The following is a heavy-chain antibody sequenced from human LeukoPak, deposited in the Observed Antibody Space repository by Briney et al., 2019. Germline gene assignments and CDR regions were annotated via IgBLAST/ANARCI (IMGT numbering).Heavy chain of an antibody. Sequence: SETLSLTCTVSGGSISSGSYYWSWIRQPAGKGLEWIGRIYTSGSTNYNPSLKSRVTISVDTSKNQFSLKLSSVTAADTAVYYCARSTDYYDSSGYEPRRIYYFDYWGQGTLVTVSS. CDR2: IYTSGST. V-gene: IGHV4-61*02. D-gene: IGHD3-22*01. CDR3: ARSTDYYDSSGYEPRRIYYFDY. J-gene: IGHJ4*02. CDR1: GGSISSGSYY.